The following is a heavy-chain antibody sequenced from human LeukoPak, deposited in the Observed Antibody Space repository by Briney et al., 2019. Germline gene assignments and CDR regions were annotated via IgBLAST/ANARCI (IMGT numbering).Heavy chain of an antibody. J-gene: IGHJ4*02. CDR2: INHSGST. D-gene: IGHD2-15*01. Sequence: SETLSLTCAVYGGSFNDYSWSWIRQLPGKGLEWLGGINHSGSTSYNPSLKSRVALSVDTSKNQFSLKLNSLTAADTAVYFCAKPRLACSGGSCYFDSWGQGTLVTVSS. V-gene: IGHV4-34*01. CDR3: AKPRLACSGGSCYFDS. CDR1: GGSFNDYS.